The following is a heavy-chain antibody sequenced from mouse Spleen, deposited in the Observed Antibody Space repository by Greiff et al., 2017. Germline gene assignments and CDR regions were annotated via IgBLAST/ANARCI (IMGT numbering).Heavy chain of an antibody. V-gene: IGHV1-74*01. CDR2: IHPSDSDT. D-gene: IGHD2-4*01. Sequence: VQLQQPGAELVKPGASVKVSCKASGYTFTSYWMHWVKQRPGQGLEWIGRIHPSDSDTNYNQKFKGKATLTVDKSSSTAYMQLSSLTSEDSAVYYCAIEVLITTAWFAYWGQGTLVTVSA. CDR1: GYTFTSYW. J-gene: IGHJ3*01. CDR3: AIEVLITTAWFAY.